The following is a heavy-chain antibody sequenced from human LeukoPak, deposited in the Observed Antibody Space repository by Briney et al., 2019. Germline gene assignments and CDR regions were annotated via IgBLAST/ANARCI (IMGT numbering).Heavy chain of an antibody. D-gene: IGHD1-1*01. J-gene: IGHJ4*02. CDR1: GFTFGDFA. CDR2: IKTKVYGGTT. V-gene: IGHV3-49*04. CDR3: TRDHRDDWNPGYYFDY. Sequence: GGSLRLSCTASGFTFGDFAMNWVRQAPGKGLEWVGFIKTKVYGGTTEYAASVKGRFTISRDDSKAIAYLQMNSLKTEDTAVYFCTRDHRDDWNPGYYFDYWGEGTLVSVSS.